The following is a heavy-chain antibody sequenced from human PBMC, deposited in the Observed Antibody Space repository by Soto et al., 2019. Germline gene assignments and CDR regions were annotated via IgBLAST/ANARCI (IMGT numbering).Heavy chain of an antibody. J-gene: IGHJ4*02. Sequence: SETLSLTCAVSGGSISSGGYYWSWIRQPPGKGLEWIGKIKHSGSTNYNPSLKSRVTISLDTSKNQFSLKLISVTAADTAVYYCARGPPIMYYGTGGYYYFDYWGQGTLVTVSS. CDR2: IKHSGST. CDR3: ARGPPIMYYGTGGYYYFDY. V-gene: IGHV4-39*07. CDR1: GGSISSGGYY. D-gene: IGHD2-8*02.